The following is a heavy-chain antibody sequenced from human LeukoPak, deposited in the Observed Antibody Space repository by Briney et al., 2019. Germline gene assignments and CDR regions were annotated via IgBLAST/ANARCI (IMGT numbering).Heavy chain of an antibody. V-gene: IGHV3-7*03. CDR2: IKQDGSEK. Sequence: GGSLRLSCAASGFTFSSYWMSWVRQAPGKGLEWVANIKQDGSEKYYVDSVKGRFTISRDNSKNTLYLQMNSLRAEDTAVYYCARGADRWNYFDYWGQGTLVTASS. CDR1: GFTFSSYW. D-gene: IGHD4-23*01. CDR3: ARGADRWNYFDY. J-gene: IGHJ4*02.